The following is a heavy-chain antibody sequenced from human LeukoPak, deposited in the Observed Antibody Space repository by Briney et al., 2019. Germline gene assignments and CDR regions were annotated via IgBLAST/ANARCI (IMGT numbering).Heavy chain of an antibody. CDR1: GFIFSSYS. Sequence: GGSLRLSCAASGFIFSSYSMSWVRQASGKGLEWVSVITGSGGNTYYADSVKGRFTISKDNPKNTVYLQMSSLRVDDTAVYYCAKAASSSWPSYYYGMDVWGQGTTVTVSS. V-gene: IGHV3-23*01. CDR3: AKAASSSWPSYYYGMDV. D-gene: IGHD6-13*01. CDR2: ITGSGGNT. J-gene: IGHJ6*02.